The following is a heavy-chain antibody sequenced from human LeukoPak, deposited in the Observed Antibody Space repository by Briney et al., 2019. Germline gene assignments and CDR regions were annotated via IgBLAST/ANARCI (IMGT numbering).Heavy chain of an antibody. D-gene: IGHD4-23*01. CDR2: ITSSSGTI. Sequence: GGSLRLSCGVSGFTFSSYTMNWVRQAPGKGLEWVSYITSSSGTIYHADSVKGRFTISRDNAKQSLYLQMNSLRAEDTAVYYCARDAGYGGTSDYYYMDVWGKGTTVTVSS. J-gene: IGHJ6*03. CDR3: ARDAGYGGTSDYYYMDV. CDR1: GFTFSSYT. V-gene: IGHV3-48*01.